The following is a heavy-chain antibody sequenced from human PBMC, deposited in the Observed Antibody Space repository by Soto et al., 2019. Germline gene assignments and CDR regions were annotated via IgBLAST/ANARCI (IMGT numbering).Heavy chain of an antibody. Sequence: GGSLRLSCVASGFTFDDYAMRWVRLAPGEGLEWVSGISWNSGNMDYADSVKGRFTISRDNAKDSLYLQMNSLRAEDTALYYCAKVKRGNWNGHSFDIWGQGTMVTVSS. J-gene: IGHJ3*02. V-gene: IGHV3-9*01. CDR3: AKVKRGNWNGHSFDI. CDR2: ISWNSGNM. D-gene: IGHD1-20*01. CDR1: GFTFDDYA.